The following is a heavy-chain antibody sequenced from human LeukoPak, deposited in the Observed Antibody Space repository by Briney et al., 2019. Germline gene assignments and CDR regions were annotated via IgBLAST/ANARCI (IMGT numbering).Heavy chain of an antibody. V-gene: IGHV3-7*03. CDR2: IKQDEREK. J-gene: IGHJ4*02. CDR1: GFTFSRYW. Sequence: PGGSLRLSCAASGFTFSRYWMSWVRQAPGKGLEWVANIKQDEREKYYVGSVKGRFTISRDNAQNSLYLQMNSLRAEDTAVYYCEKEGDRRGGYDLGKISFDYWGQGTLVTVSS. CDR3: EKEGDRRGGYDLGKISFDY. D-gene: IGHD5-12*01.